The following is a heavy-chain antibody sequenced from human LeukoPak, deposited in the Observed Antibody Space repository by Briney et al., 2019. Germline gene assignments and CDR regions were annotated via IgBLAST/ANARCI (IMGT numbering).Heavy chain of an antibody. CDR1: GYTFTSYD. J-gene: IGHJ4*02. Sequence: ASVKVSCKASGYTFTSYDINWVRQATGQGLEWMGWMNPNSGNTGYAQRFQGRVTMTRNTSISTAYMELSSLRSEDTAVYYCARAGGYCGRISCPYYFDYWGQGSLVAVSS. CDR3: ARAGGYCGRISCPYYFDY. CDR2: MNPNSGNT. D-gene: IGHD2-15*01. V-gene: IGHV1-8*01.